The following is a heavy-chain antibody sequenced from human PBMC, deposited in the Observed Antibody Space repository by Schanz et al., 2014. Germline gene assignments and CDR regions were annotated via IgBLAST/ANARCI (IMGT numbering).Heavy chain of an antibody. CDR3: ARPSSVVGITGWFDT. CDR1: GTSITSSTYY. J-gene: IGHJ5*02. D-gene: IGHD3-22*01. Sequence: QLQLRESGPGLVKPSETLSLICSVSGTSITSSTYYWGWIRQPPGKGPEWIGSISYSGNTYYTPSLKSRVTISLDTPKTQFSRKLPSVTAADTAVYYCARPSSVVGITGWFDTWGQGTLVTVSS. V-gene: IGHV4-39*01. CDR2: ISYSGNT.